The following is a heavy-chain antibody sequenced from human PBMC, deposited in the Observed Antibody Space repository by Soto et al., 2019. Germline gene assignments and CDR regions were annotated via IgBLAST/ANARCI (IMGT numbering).Heavy chain of an antibody. J-gene: IGHJ4*02. V-gene: IGHV3-64D*08. CDR2: ISGNGGST. Sequence: GGSLRLSCAASGFTFSSYAMRWVRQAPGKGLEYVSAISGNGGSTYYADSVKGRFTISRDNSKNTLYLQMSSLRAEDTAVYYCVKAGIAVAADFDYWGQGTLVTVSS. CDR1: GFTFSSYA. D-gene: IGHD6-19*01. CDR3: VKAGIAVAADFDY.